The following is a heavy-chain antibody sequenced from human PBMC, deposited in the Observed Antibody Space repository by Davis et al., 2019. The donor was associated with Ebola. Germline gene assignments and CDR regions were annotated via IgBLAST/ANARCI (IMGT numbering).Heavy chain of an antibody. CDR3: AGLSYYYYGMDV. CDR1: GFTFSSYA. V-gene: IGHV3-9*01. D-gene: IGHD3-16*02. J-gene: IGHJ6*02. CDR2: ISWNSGSI. Sequence: SLKISCAASGFTFSSYAMSWVRQAPGKGLEWVSGISWNSGSIGYADSVKGRFTISRDNAKNSLYLQMNSLRAEDTALYYCAGLSYYYYGMDVWGQGTTVTVSS.